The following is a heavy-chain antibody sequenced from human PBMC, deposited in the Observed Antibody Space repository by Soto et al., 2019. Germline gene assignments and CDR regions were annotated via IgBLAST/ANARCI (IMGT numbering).Heavy chain of an antibody. CDR3: AKDPTGRYDIFPFEY. J-gene: IGHJ4*02. D-gene: IGHD3-9*01. CDR2: ISGSGGST. V-gene: IGHV3-23*01. Sequence: PGGSLRLSCAASGFTFSSYAMSWVRQAPGKGLEWVSAISGSGGSTYYADSVKGRFTISRDNSKNTLYLQMNSLRAEDTAVYYCAKDPTGRYDIFPFEYWGQGTLVTVSS. CDR1: GFTFSSYA.